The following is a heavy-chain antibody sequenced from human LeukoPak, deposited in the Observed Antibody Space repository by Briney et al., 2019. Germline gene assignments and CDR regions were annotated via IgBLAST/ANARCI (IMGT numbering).Heavy chain of an antibody. D-gene: IGHD1-1*01. CDR3: AKITTLDY. Sequence: SETLSLTCTVSSGSISTSNYYWGWVRQPPGKALEWIGNIFYSGSTYYSPSLKSRVTISVDTSKNQFSLRLNSVIAADTAIYYCAKITTLDYWGQGTLVTVSS. J-gene: IGHJ4*02. CDR2: IFYSGST. V-gene: IGHV4-39*07. CDR1: SGSISTSNYY.